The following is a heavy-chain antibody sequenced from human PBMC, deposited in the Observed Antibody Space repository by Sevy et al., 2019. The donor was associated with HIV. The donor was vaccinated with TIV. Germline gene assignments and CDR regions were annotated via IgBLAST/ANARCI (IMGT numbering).Heavy chain of an antibody. CDR3: AKDRGFDYGMDV. Sequence: GGSLRLSCAASGFTFDDYTMHWVRRAPAKGLEWVSLLSWDGDSTNYADSVKGRFTISRDNSKNSLYLQMNSLRTEDTALYYCAKDRGFDYGMDVWGQGTTVTVSS. D-gene: IGHD3-3*01. CDR2: LSWDGDST. J-gene: IGHJ6*02. V-gene: IGHV3-43*01. CDR1: GFTFDDYT.